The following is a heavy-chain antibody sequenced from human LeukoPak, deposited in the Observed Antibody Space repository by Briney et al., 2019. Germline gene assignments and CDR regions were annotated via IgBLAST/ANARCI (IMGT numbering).Heavy chain of an antibody. J-gene: IGHJ6*03. CDR3: ARGRVVVSAWGLQNYYYYYMDV. CDR2: MNPNSGNT. Sequence: ASVKVSCKASGYTFTSYDINWVRQATKQGLEWMGWMNPNSGNTGYAQKFQGRVTITRNTSISTAYMELSSLRSEDTAVYYCARGRVVVSAWGLQNYYYYYMDVWGKGTTVTVSS. CDR1: GYTFTSYD. V-gene: IGHV1-8*03. D-gene: IGHD3-22*01.